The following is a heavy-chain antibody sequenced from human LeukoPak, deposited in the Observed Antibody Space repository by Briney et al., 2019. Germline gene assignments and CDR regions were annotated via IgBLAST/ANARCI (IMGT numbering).Heavy chain of an antibody. CDR2: ISANNGNT. V-gene: IGHV1-18*01. CDR1: GYSFPSYG. Sequence: ASVKVSCKASGYSFPSYGITWVRQAPGQGLEWMGWISANNGNTYYAQKLQGRVSMTTDTSASTAYMELRSLRSDDTAVYYCARDCANGVCADYWGQGTPVTVSS. CDR3: ARDCANGVCADY. J-gene: IGHJ4*02. D-gene: IGHD2-8*01.